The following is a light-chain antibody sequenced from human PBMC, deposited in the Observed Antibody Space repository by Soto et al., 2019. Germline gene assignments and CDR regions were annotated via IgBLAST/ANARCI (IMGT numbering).Light chain of an antibody. CDR1: SGHSSYA. CDR3: QTSGTGIPRV. CDR2: VNSDGSH. J-gene: IGLJ3*02. Sequence: QSVLTQSPSASASLGASVKLTCTLSSGHSSYAIAWHQQQPEKGPRFLVNVNSDGSHSRGDGIPDRFSGSSTGAERYLFISGLQAEDEADYYCQTSGTGIPRVFGGGTKLTVL. V-gene: IGLV4-69*01.